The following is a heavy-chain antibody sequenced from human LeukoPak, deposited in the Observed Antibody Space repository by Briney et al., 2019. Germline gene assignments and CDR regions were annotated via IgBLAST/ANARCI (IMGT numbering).Heavy chain of an antibody. V-gene: IGHV3-30*03. J-gene: IGHJ4*02. D-gene: IGHD1-26*01. CDR3: ASLGATYYFDY. CDR2: ISYDGSDK. CDR1: GFTFSSYG. Sequence: PGGSLRLSCVDSGFTFSSYGMLWVRQAPGKGLEWVAGISYDGSDKHYGDSVKGRFTISRDNSKDTLYLQMNSLRAEDTAVYYCASLGATYYFDYWGQGTLVTVSS.